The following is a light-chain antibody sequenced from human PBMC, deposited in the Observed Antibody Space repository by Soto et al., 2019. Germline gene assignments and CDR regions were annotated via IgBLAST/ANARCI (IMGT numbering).Light chain of an antibody. J-gene: IGLJ1*01. CDR1: SSDVGSYNR. Sequence: QSVLTQPPSVSGSPGQSVTISCTGTSSDVGSYNRVSWYQQPPGTAPKLMIYEVSNRPSGVPDRFSGSKSGNTASLTISGLQAEDEADYYCSSYTSSSTPVFGTGTKLTVL. CDR2: EVS. V-gene: IGLV2-18*02. CDR3: SSYTSSSTPV.